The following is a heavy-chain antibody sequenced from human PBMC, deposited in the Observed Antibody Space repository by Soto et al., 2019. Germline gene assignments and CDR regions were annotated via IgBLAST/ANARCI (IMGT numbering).Heavy chain of an antibody. Sequence: SGPTLVKPTQTLTLTCTFSGFSLSTSGVGVGWIRQPPGKALEWLALIYWNDDKRYSPSLKGRLTITKDTSKNQVVLTMTNMDPVDTATYYCAHSVGYGDYSDYYYGMDVWGQGTTVTVSS. CDR2: IYWNDDK. D-gene: IGHD4-17*01. CDR3: AHSVGYGDYSDYYYGMDV. V-gene: IGHV2-5*01. J-gene: IGHJ6*02. CDR1: GFSLSTSGVG.